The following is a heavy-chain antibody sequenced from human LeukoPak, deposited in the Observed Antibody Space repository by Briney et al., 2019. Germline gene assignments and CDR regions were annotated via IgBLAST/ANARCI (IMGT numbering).Heavy chain of an antibody. D-gene: IGHD1-26*01. CDR1: GGSISSYY. J-gene: IGHJ4*02. CDR2: IYYSGST. V-gene: IGHV4-59*01. Sequence: SETLSLTCTVSGGSISSYYWSWIRQPPGKGLEWIGYIYYSGSTNHNPSLKSRVTISVDTSKNQFSLKLSSVTAADTAVYYCARAKWELQTIDYWGQGTLVTVSS. CDR3: ARAKWELQTIDY.